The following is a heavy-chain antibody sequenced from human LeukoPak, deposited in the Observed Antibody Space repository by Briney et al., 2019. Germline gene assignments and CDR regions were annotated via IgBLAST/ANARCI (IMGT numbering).Heavy chain of an antibody. Sequence: SETLSLTCTVSGGSLTSYYWSWIRLPPGKGLEWIGHMSYSGSTNYNPSLKSRVTISVDTSKNQFSLKLSSVTAADTAVYYCARGAPASYDSLDYWGQGTLVTVSS. D-gene: IGHD3-22*01. V-gene: IGHV4-59*01. CDR1: GGSLTSYY. J-gene: IGHJ4*02. CDR2: MSYSGST. CDR3: ARGAPASYDSLDY.